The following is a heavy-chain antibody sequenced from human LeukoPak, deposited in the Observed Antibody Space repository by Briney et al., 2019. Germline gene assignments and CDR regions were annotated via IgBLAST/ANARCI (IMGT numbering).Heavy chain of an antibody. CDR3: AKDNKNYFDY. V-gene: IGHV3-23*01. CDR2: ISGSGGNT. Sequence: GGSLRLSCAASGFTFSSYAMNWVRQAPGKGLEWVSSISGSGGNTYYADSVKGRFNIYRDNSKNTVYLQRSSLRAEDTGIYYCAKDNKNYFDYWGQGTLVTVSS. J-gene: IGHJ4*02. D-gene: IGHD1/OR15-1a*01. CDR1: GFTFSSYA.